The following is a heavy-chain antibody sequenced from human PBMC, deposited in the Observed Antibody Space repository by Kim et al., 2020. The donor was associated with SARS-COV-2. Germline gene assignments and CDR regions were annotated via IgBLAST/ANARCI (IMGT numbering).Heavy chain of an antibody. J-gene: IGHJ5*02. V-gene: IGHV4-31*03. Sequence: SETLSLTCTVSGGSISSGGYYWSWIRQHPGKGLEWIGYIYYSGSTYYNPSLKSRVTISVDTSKNQFSLKLSSVTAADTAVYYCARAPGQWLAGGDYWFDPWGRENLVTDSS. D-gene: IGHD6-19*01. CDR1: GGSISSGGYY. CDR3: ARAPGQWLAGGDYWFDP. CDR2: IYYSGST.